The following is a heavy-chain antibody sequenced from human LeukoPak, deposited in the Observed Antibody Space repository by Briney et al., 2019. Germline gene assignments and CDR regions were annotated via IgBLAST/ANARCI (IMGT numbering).Heavy chain of an antibody. V-gene: IGHV3-30*02. CDR3: AKDLLVVVAATPDY. CDR1: GFTFSSYG. CDR2: IRCDGSNK. D-gene: IGHD2-15*01. J-gene: IGHJ4*02. Sequence: GGSLRLSCAASGFTFSSYGMHWVRQAPGKGLEWVAFIRCDGSNKYYADSVKGRFTISRDNSKNTLYLQMNSLRAEDTAVYYCAKDLLVVVAATPDYWGRGTLVTVSS.